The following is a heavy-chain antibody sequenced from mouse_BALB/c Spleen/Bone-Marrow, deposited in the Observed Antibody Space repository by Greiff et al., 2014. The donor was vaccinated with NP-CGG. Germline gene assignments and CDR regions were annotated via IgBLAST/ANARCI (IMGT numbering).Heavy chain of an antibody. CDR1: GFTFSSYA. CDR3: AGEGLRRRAAMDY. CDR2: ISSGGSYT. V-gene: IGHV5-9-4*01. Sequence: VQLQQSGGGLVKPGGSLKLSCAASGFTFSSYAMSWVRQSPGKRLEWVAEISSGGSYTYYPDTVTGRFTISRDNAKNTLYLEMSSLRSEDTAMYYCAGEGLRRRAAMDYWGQGTSVTVSS. J-gene: IGHJ4*01. D-gene: IGHD2-4*01.